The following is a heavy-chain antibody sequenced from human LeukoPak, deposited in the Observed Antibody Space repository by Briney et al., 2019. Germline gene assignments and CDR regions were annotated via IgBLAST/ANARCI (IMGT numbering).Heavy chain of an antibody. V-gene: IGHV3-53*01. CDR2: INSGGVT. J-gene: IGHJ4*02. CDR3: ARGRSTTTIFDY. D-gene: IGHD5-12*01. Sequence: PGGSLRLSCAASGFTVSGYFMAWVRQAPGKGLQWVSHINSGGVTGDADSVKGRFIVSRDISRNTLYLQMSSLRAEDTAIYYCARGRSTTTIFDYWGQGTLVTVSS. CDR1: GFTVSGYF.